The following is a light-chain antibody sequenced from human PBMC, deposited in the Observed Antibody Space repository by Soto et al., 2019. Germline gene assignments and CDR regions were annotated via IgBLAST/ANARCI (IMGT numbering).Light chain of an antibody. CDR1: SRDVGGYDY. CDR2: EVI. V-gene: IGLV2-14*01. Sequence: QSALTQPASVSGSPGQSITISCTGTSRDVGGYDYVSWYQQHPGKAPKLMIFEVINRPSGVSFRFSGSKSGSTASLTISGLQAEDEADYYCSSYTSTNTLVFGGGTQLTVL. CDR3: SSYTSTNTLV. J-gene: IGLJ2*01.